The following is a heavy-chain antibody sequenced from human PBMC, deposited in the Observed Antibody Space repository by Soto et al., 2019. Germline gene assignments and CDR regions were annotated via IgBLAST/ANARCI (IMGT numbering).Heavy chain of an antibody. CDR2: ISAYNGNT. D-gene: IGHD1-26*01. V-gene: IGHV1-18*01. Sequence: QVQLVQSGAEVKKPGASVKVSCKASGYTFTSYGISWVRQAPGQGLEWMGWISAYNGNTNYAQKLQGRVTKTTDTPTSTAHMELRSLRSDDTAVYYCARDRNPDSWSYDFDYWGQGTLVTVSS. CDR3: ARDRNPDSWSYDFDY. CDR1: GYTFTSYG. J-gene: IGHJ4*02.